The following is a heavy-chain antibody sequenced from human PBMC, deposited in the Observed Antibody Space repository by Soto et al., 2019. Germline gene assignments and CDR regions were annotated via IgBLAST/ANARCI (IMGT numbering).Heavy chain of an antibody. CDR3: ARDITYYYDSSGYQTDY. Sequence: QVQLVHSGAEVKKPGSSVKVSCTASGGTFSSYTISWVRQAPGQGLEWMGGIIPIFGTANYAQKFQGRVTITADESTSTAYMELSSLRSEDTAVYYCARDITYYYDSSGYQTDYWGQGTLVTVSS. CDR1: GGTFSSYT. V-gene: IGHV1-69*12. J-gene: IGHJ4*02. D-gene: IGHD3-22*01. CDR2: IIPIFGTA.